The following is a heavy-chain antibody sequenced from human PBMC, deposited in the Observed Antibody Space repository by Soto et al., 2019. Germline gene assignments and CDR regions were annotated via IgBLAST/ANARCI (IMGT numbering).Heavy chain of an antibody. Sequence: ASVKVSCKASGYTFTSYYMHWVRQAPGQGLEWMGIINPSGGSTSYAQKFQGRVTMTRDTSTSTVYMELSSLRSEDTAVYYCARESIVGSVGYCSSTSCQGLPDYWGQGTLVTVSS. CDR1: GYTFTSYY. CDR3: ARESIVGSVGYCSSTSCQGLPDY. J-gene: IGHJ4*02. CDR2: INPSGGST. D-gene: IGHD2-2*01. V-gene: IGHV1-46*01.